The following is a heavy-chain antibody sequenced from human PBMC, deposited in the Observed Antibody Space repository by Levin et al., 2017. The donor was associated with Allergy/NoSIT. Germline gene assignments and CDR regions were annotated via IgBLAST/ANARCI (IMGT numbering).Heavy chain of an antibody. V-gene: IGHV4-59*01. CDR1: GGSISSYY. CDR3: ARATRSRLIHYFDH. Sequence: PSETLSLTCTVSGGSISSYYYSWIRQPPGKGLEWIGYMYYSGSTNYNPSLKSRVTISVDTSKNQFSLKLMSVTAADTAVYYCARATRSRLIHYFDHWGQGTLVTVSS. CDR2: MYYSGST. J-gene: IGHJ4*02. D-gene: IGHD1-1*01.